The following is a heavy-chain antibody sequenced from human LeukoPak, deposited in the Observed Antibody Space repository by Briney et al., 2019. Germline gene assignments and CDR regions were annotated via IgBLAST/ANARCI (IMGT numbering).Heavy chain of an antibody. Sequence: SETLSLTCAVYGGSFSGYYWSWIRQPPGKGLEWIGEINHSGSTNYNPSPKSRVTISVDTSKNQFSLKLSSVTAADTAVYYCARVGYSGSGNYYNDRGAFDYWGQGTLVTVSS. CDR2: INHSGST. D-gene: IGHD3-10*01. J-gene: IGHJ4*02. V-gene: IGHV4-34*01. CDR3: ARVGYSGSGNYYNDRGAFDY. CDR1: GGSFSGYY.